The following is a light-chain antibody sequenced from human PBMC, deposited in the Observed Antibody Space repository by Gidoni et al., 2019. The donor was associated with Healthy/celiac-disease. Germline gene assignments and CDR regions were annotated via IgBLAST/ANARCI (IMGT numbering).Light chain of an antibody. J-gene: IGKJ1*01. V-gene: IGKV1-39*01. CDR2: AAS. Sequence: DIQLTQSPSSLSASVGDRVTITCRASQSISSYLNWYQQKPGKAPKLLIYAASSMQSGVPSRFSGSGSGTDFTLTISSLQPEDFATYYCQQRYNTPLWTFGQXTKVEIK. CDR1: QSISSY. CDR3: QQRYNTPLWT.